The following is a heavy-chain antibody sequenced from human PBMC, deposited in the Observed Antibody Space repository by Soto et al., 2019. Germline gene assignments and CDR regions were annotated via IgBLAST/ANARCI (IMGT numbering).Heavy chain of an antibody. CDR3: ARKDSGTYGMDV. J-gene: IGHJ6*02. CDR2: INPSGGST. CDR1: GYTFTSYY. Sequence: QVQLVQSGAEVKKPGASVKVSCKASGYTFTSYYMHWVRQAPGQGLEWMGIINPSGGSTSYAQKFQGRVTMTRDTSTSTVYMELSSMRSEDTAVYYCARKDSGTYGMDVWGQGTPVAVSS. V-gene: IGHV1-46*01. D-gene: IGHD1-1*01.